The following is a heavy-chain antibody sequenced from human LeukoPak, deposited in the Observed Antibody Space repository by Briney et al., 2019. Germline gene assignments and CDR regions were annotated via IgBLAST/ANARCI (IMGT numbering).Heavy chain of an antibody. D-gene: IGHD3-22*01. Sequence: GESLKISCKGSGYIFTTYLIGWVRQMPGKGLEWMGIIYPDDSDTRYSPSFQGQATISADKSINTAYLQWSRLKASDTAMYYCARLLYYFDSSGYYYAPKAFDIWGQGTMVTVSS. CDR1: GYIFTTYL. CDR2: IYPDDSDT. CDR3: ARLLYYFDSSGYYYAPKAFDI. J-gene: IGHJ3*02. V-gene: IGHV5-51*01.